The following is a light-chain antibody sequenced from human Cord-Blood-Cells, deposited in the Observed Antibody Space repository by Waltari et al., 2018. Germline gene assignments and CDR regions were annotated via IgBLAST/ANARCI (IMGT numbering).Light chain of an antibody. J-gene: IGKJ2*01. Sequence: EIVLPQSPGTLSLSPGERATLSCRASQSVSSSYLAWYQQKPGQAPRLLIYGASSRATGIPDRFSGSGSGTDVTLTISRLEPEDFAVYYCQQYGSSYTFGQGTKLEIK. CDR2: GAS. CDR3: QQYGSSYT. V-gene: IGKV3-20*01. CDR1: QSVSSSY.